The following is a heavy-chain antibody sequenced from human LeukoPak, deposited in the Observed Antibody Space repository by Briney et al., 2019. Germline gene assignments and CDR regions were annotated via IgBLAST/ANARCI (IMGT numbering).Heavy chain of an antibody. CDR1: GDSVSSGY. V-gene: IGHV4-4*09. CDR2: IYDNGVT. J-gene: IGHJ1*01. D-gene: IGHD2-15*01. Sequence: SETLSLSCNVSGDSVSSGYWTWIRQSPAKGLEWIGFIYDNGVTDYNPSLKSRLIISLDTSKNQFSLNLRSVSAAGSAIYCAGRGHRYSRDWGQGILVTVSS. CDR3: GRGHRYSRD.